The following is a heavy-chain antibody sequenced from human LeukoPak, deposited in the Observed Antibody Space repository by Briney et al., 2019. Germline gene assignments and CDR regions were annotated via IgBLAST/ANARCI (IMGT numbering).Heavy chain of an antibody. CDR3: AKVATWTHFDS. CDR1: GYTFTAYY. D-gene: IGHD3/OR15-3a*01. CDR2: INPNSGDS. V-gene: IGHV1-2*02. Sequence: ASVKVSCKASGYTFTAYYMHWVRQAPGQGLEWMGWINPNSGDSNYAQKFEGRVTMTRGTSISTAYMELSRVRSDDTAVYFCAKVATWTHFDSWGQGTLVTVSS. J-gene: IGHJ4*02.